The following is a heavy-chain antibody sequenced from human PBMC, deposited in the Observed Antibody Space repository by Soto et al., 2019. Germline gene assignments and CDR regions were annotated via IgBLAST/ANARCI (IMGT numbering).Heavy chain of an antibody. D-gene: IGHD5-12*01. CDR3: ARPRVSTRRLEHPFDI. Sequence: GESLKISCKCSGYSFTTYWLAWVRHMPGTGLEYMGIIYPGDSDTRYSPSFQGQVTISADKSISTAYLQWTSLKASDTAIYYCARPRVSTRRLEHPFDIWGQGTMVTVSS. CDR2: IYPGDSDT. V-gene: IGHV5-51*01. CDR1: GYSFTTYW. J-gene: IGHJ3*02.